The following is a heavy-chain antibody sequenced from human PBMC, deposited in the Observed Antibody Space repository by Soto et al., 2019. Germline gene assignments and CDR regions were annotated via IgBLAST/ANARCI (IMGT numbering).Heavy chain of an antibody. CDR3: ARSGYSYRFDY. J-gene: IGHJ4*02. D-gene: IGHD5-18*01. CDR1: GGSISSGGYS. V-gene: IGHV4-30-2*01. CDR2: IYHSGST. Sequence: SETLSLTCAVSGGSISSGGYSWSWIRQPPGKGLEWIGYIYHSGSTYYNPSLKSRVTISVDRSKNQFSLKLSSVTAADTAVYYCARSGYSYRFDYWGQGTLVTISS.